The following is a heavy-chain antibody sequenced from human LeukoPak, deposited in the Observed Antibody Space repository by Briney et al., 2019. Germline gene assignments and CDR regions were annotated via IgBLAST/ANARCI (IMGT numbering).Heavy chain of an antibody. CDR3: ARDGYSSSWSYFDY. D-gene: IGHD6-13*01. J-gene: IGHJ4*02. CDR1: GFTFSSYW. CDR2: INSDGSST. Sequence: PGGSLRLSCAASGFTFSSYWMHWVRQAPGKGLVRVSRINSDGSSTSYADSVKGRFTISRDNAKNTLYLQMNSLRAEDTAVYYCARDGYSSSWSYFDYWGQGTLVTVSS. V-gene: IGHV3-74*01.